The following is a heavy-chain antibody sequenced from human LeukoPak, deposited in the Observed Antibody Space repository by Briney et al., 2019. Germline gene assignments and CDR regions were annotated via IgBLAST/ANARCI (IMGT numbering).Heavy chain of an antibody. CDR3: ARAIGLRGYSYGGESYFDY. V-gene: IGHV4-4*02. D-gene: IGHD5-18*01. CDR1: GGSISSSNW. CDR2: IYYSGST. J-gene: IGHJ4*02. Sequence: SETLSLTCAVSGGSISSSNWWSWVRQPPGKGLEWIGSIYYSGSTYYNPSLKSRVTISVDTSKKQFSLKLSSVTAADTAVYYCARAIGLRGYSYGGESYFDYWGQGTLVTVSS.